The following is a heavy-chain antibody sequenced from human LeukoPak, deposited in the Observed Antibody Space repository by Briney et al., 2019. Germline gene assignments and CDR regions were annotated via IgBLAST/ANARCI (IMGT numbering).Heavy chain of an antibody. CDR2: ISSDSGAR. V-gene: IGHV3-48*01. J-gene: IGHJ5*02. D-gene: IGHD2-15*01. CDR3: ARATQPGFDP. Sequence: GGSLRLSCGASGLTFSTYSMNWVRPAPGKGLEWVSYISSDSGARYYADSVKGRFTISRDNAKNSLYLQMNSLRAEDTAVYYCARATQPGFDPWGQGTLVTVSS. CDR1: GLTFSTYS.